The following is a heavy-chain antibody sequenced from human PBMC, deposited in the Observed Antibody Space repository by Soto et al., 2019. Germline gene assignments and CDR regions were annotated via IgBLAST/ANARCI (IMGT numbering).Heavy chain of an antibody. D-gene: IGHD1-26*01. CDR3: TRSQWELLRADY. Sequence: GGSLRLSCAASGFTFSSYWMSWVRQAPGKGLEWVANIKQDGSEKYYVDSVKGRFTISRDNAKNSLYLQMNSLRVEDTAVYYCTRSQWELLRADYWGQGTLVTVSS. J-gene: IGHJ4*02. V-gene: IGHV3-7*03. CDR2: IKQDGSEK. CDR1: GFTFSSYW.